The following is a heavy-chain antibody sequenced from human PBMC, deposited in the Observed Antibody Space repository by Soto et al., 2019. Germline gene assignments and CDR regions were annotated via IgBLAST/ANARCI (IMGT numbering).Heavy chain of an antibody. CDR3: ALLYYYDSSGYPNYDY. CDR1: GYTFTGYY. D-gene: IGHD3-22*01. CDR2: INPNSGGT. V-gene: IGHV1-2*04. J-gene: IGHJ4*02. Sequence: ASVKVSCKASGYTFTGYYMPWVRQAPGQGLEWMGWINPNSGGTNYAQKFQGWVTMTRDTSISTAYMELSRLRSDDTAVYYCALLYYYDSSGYPNYDYWGQGTLVTVSS.